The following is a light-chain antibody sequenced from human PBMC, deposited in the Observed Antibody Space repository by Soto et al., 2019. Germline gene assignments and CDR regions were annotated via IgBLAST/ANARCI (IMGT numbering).Light chain of an antibody. CDR3: QQSYSTPLP. J-gene: IGKJ1*01. CDR2: KAS. Sequence: DIQMTQSPSTLSASVGDRVTITCRASQSISSWLAWYQQKPGKAPKLLIYKASSLESGVPSRFSGSGSGTEFTLTISSLQPDDFATYYCQQSYSTPLPFGQGTKVDIK. CDR1: QSISSW. V-gene: IGKV1-5*03.